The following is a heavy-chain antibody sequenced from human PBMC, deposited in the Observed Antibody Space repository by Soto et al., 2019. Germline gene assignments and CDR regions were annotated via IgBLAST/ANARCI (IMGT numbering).Heavy chain of an antibody. V-gene: IGHV3-53*01. CDR3: ARAHSSGWYLDY. D-gene: IGHD6-19*01. Sequence: PWGCLRLSCAASGFTVSINYMSWVRQAPGKGLEWVSVIYSGGSTYYADSVKCRFTISRDNSKNALYLQMNSLRAEDTAVYYCARAHSSGWYLDYWGQGTLVTVSS. CDR2: IYSGGST. CDR1: GFTVSINY. J-gene: IGHJ4*02.